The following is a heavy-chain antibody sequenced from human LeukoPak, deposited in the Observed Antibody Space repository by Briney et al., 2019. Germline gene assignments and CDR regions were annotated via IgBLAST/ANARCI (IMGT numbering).Heavy chain of an antibody. CDR2: IYKDGST. V-gene: IGHV3-53*01. D-gene: IGHD2-15*01. J-gene: IGHJ4*02. Sequence: PGGSLRLSCAASGFAVSNNYMTWVRQALGKGLEWVSVIYKDGSTYYADSVKGRFTISRDNSKNTVYLQMNSLRAEDTAVYYCARGYCSGRSCYMWYSDYWGQGTLVTVSS. CDR3: ARGYCSGRSCYMWYSDY. CDR1: GFAVSNNY.